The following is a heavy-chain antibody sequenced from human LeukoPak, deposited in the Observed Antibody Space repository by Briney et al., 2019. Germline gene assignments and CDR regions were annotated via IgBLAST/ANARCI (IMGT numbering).Heavy chain of an antibody. D-gene: IGHD6-13*01. V-gene: IGHV1-2*02. CDR2: INPNSGGT. CDR3: ARAPYSSSSATYFQH. CDR1: GYTFTGYY. J-gene: IGHJ1*01. Sequence: GASVKVSCKASGYTFTGYYMHWVRQAPGQGLEWMGWINPNSGGTNYAQKFQGRVTMTRDTSISTAYMELSRLRSDDTAVYYCARAPYSSSSATYFQHWGQGTLVTVSS.